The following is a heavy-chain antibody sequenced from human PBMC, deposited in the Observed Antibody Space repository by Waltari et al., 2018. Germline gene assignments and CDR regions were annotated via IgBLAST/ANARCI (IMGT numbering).Heavy chain of an antibody. CDR3: ASLPRGTGTTTWDY. V-gene: IGHV1-8*02. Sequence: QVQLVQSGAEVKKPGASVKVSCKASGYTFTSYDINWVRQATGQGLEWMGWMNPNSGNTGYAQKFQGRVTMTRDTSISTAYMELSRLRSDDTAVYYCASLPRGTGTTTWDYWGQGTLVTVSS. CDR1: GYTFTSYD. J-gene: IGHJ4*02. CDR2: MNPNSGNT. D-gene: IGHD1-7*01.